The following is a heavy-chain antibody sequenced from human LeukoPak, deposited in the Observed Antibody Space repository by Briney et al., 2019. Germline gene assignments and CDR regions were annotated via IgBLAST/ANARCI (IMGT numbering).Heavy chain of an antibody. Sequence: GGSLRLSCAASGFTFSSYSMNWVRQAPGKGLEWVSSISSSSSYIYYADSVKGRFTISRDNAKNSLYLQMNSLRAEDTAVYYCARGGTIVVVPDYNNWFDPWGQGTLVTVSS. D-gene: IGHD2-2*01. V-gene: IGHV3-21*04. J-gene: IGHJ5*02. CDR2: ISSSSSYI. CDR1: GFTFSSYS. CDR3: ARGGTIVVVPDYNNWFDP.